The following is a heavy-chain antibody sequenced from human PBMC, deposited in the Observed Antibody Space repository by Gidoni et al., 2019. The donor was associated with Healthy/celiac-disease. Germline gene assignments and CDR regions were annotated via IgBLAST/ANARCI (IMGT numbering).Heavy chain of an antibody. CDR1: GFTFSSYW. CDR3: ARDLVYYDYVWGSSFGDY. Sequence: EVQLVESGGGLVQPGGSLRLSCAASGFTFSSYWMSWVRQAPGKGLEWVANIKQDGSEKYYVDSVEGRFTISRDNAKNSLYLQMNSLRAEDTSVYYCARDLVYYDYVWGSSFGDYWGQGTLVTVSS. J-gene: IGHJ4*02. D-gene: IGHD3-16*01. CDR2: IKQDGSEK. V-gene: IGHV3-7*01.